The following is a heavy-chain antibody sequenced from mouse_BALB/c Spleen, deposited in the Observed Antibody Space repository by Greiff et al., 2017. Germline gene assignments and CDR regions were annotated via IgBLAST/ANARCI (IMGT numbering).Heavy chain of an antibody. CDR1: GYTFTSYW. CDR3: ARGDYRYDEFAY. J-gene: IGHJ3*01. D-gene: IGHD2-14*01. V-gene: IGHV1-69*02. Sequence: QVQLQQPGAELVKPGASVKLSCKASGYTFTSYWMHWVKQRPGQGLEWIGEIDPSDSYTNYNQKFKGKATLTVDKSSSTAYMQLSSLTSVDSAVYFCARGDYRYDEFAYWGQGTLVTVSA. CDR2: IDPSDSYT.